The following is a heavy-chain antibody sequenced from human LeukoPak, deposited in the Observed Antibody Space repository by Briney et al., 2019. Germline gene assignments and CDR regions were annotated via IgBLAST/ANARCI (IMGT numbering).Heavy chain of an antibody. V-gene: IGHV1-2*02. Sequence: AASVKVSCNASGYTFTDYYINWVRQAPGQGPEWMGWCNPNSGGTNYAQKFQGRVTMTRDTSISAAYMELSRLTSDDTAIYYCGRDPIAAAGFVDYWGQGTLVTVSS. D-gene: IGHD6-13*01. CDR3: GRDPIAAAGFVDY. CDR1: GYTFTDYY. CDR2: CNPNSGGT. J-gene: IGHJ4*02.